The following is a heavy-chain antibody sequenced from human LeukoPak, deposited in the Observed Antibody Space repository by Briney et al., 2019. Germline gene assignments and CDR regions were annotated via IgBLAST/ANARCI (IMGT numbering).Heavy chain of an antibody. Sequence: GGSLRLSCAASGLSVSSNYMNWVRQAPGKGLEWVSALYIGGNTYYADSVRGRFTISRDNSKNTLYLQMNSLRAEDTAIYYCTTAAGYNYGQYWGQRTLVTVSS. CDR1: GLSVSSNY. J-gene: IGHJ4*02. V-gene: IGHV3-53*01. CDR3: TTAAGYNYGQY. CDR2: LYIGGNT. D-gene: IGHD5-18*01.